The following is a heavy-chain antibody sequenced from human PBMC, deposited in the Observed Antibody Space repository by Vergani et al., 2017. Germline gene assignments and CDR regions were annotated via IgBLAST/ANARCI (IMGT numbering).Heavy chain of an antibody. J-gene: IGHJ2*01. Sequence: QVQLQQWGAGLLKPSETLSLTCAVYGGSFSGYYWSWIRQPPGKGLEWIGEINHSGSTNYNTSLKSRVTISVDTSKNQFSLKLSSVTAAATAVYYCARRRVLYCSGGSFYSGTLGYFDLWGRGTLVTVSS. D-gene: IGHD2-15*01. V-gene: IGHV4-34*01. CDR2: INHSGST. CDR3: ARRRVLYCSGGSFYSGTLGYFDL. CDR1: GGSFSGYY.